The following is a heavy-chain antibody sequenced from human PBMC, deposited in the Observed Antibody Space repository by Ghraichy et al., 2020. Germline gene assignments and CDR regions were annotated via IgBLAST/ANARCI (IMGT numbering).Heavy chain of an antibody. J-gene: IGHJ6*02. CDR3: ARGGKVYAIYPRHYYYYGVDV. Sequence: SETLSLTCAVYGGSFSGYYWCWIRQPPGKGLEWIWEINHSGSTNSNPSLKSRSTISVDTSTNQFSLTLSSGTAADAAVYYCARGGKVYAIYPRHYYYYGVDVWGQGTTVTVSS. V-gene: IGHV4-34*01. CDR1: GGSFSGYY. CDR2: INHSGST. D-gene: IGHD2-8*01.